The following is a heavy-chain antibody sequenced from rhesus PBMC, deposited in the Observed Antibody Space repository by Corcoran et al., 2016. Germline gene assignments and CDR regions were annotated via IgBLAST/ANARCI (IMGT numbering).Heavy chain of an antibody. Sequence: QVQLQESGPGVVKPSETLSLTCAVSGGSISGGYDWSWSRQPPGKGLEWIGYIYGSSGSTNYNPSLKNRVTISKDASKNEFSLKLSSVTAADTAVYYCARRYSGSWPFDYWGQGVLVTVSS. J-gene: IGHJ4*01. V-gene: IGHV4-76*01. CDR3: ARRYSGSWPFDY. CDR1: GGSISGGYD. D-gene: IGHD6-25*01. CDR2: IYGSSGST.